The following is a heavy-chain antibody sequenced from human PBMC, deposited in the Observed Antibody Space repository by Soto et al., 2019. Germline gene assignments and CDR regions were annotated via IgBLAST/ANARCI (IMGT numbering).Heavy chain of an antibody. V-gene: IGHV4-31*11. CDR2: IFHSGNM. Sequence: SETLSLTCAVSGGSISSLGYYWSWIRQDPGKGLEWIGHIFHSGNMDYNPSLQSRVTMSVDTSKNQFSLKLSSVTAADTAVYYCAREERFSHWLDPWGQGTLVTVSS. CDR3: AREERFSHWLDP. CDR1: GGSISSLGYY. J-gene: IGHJ5*02.